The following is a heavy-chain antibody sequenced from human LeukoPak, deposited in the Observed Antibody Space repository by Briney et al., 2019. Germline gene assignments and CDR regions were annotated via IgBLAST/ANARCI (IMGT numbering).Heavy chain of an antibody. Sequence: GGSLRLSCAASGFTFSSYDMHWVRQATGKGLEWVSAIDTAGDTYYPGSVKGRFTISRDNAKNSVYLQMNSLRAEDTALYYCARDFRNTMIVVGYYFDYWGQGALVTVSS. CDR1: GFTFSSYD. D-gene: IGHD3-22*01. J-gene: IGHJ4*02. CDR2: IDTAGDT. V-gene: IGHV3-13*01. CDR3: ARDFRNTMIVVGYYFDY.